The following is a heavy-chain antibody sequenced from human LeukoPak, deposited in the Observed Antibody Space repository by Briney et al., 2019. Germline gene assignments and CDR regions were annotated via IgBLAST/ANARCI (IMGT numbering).Heavy chain of an antibody. D-gene: IGHD3-16*01. CDR3: AKDGSWGDYYFYFYMDV. V-gene: IGHV3-23*01. Sequence: GGSLRLSCEASGSGFTFGNFALSWVRQAPGKGLEWVSGISGSGYYTYYADSVKGRFTISRDNSKNTLYIDMNSLRAEDTDVYYCAKDGSWGDYYFYFYMDVWGKGTTVTVSS. J-gene: IGHJ6*03. CDR2: ISGSGYYT. CDR1: GSGFTFGNFA.